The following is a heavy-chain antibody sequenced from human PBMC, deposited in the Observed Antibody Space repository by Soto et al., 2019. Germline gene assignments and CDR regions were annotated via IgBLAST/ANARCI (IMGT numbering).Heavy chain of an antibody. CDR1: GGSVSSGSSY. D-gene: IGHD6-19*01. CDR3: ARGIEGWYQGRYYYGMDV. V-gene: IGHV4-61*01. Sequence: QVQLQESGPGLVKPSETLSLTCTVSGGSVSSGSSYWSWIRQPPGKGLEWIGYIYYSGSTNYNPSLKRRVTRSVDTSKNQFSRKLSSVTAADTAVYYCARGIEGWYQGRYYYGMDVWGQGTTVTVSS. J-gene: IGHJ6*02. CDR2: IYYSGST.